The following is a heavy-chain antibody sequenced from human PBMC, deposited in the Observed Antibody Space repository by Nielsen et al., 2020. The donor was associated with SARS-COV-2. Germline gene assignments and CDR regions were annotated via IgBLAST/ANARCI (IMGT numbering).Heavy chain of an antibody. V-gene: IGHV3-33*01. D-gene: IGHD3-3*01. J-gene: IGHJ1*01. CDR3: SRGTFGSTNEGFFQK. Sequence: GGSLRLSCAASGFTFSSYGMHWVRQAPGKGLEWVAVIWYDGSNKYYADSVKGRFTISRDNSKNTLYLQMDSLRPEDTALYYCSRGTFGSTNEGFFQKWGQGTLVTVSS. CDR2: IWYDGSNK. CDR1: GFTFSSYG.